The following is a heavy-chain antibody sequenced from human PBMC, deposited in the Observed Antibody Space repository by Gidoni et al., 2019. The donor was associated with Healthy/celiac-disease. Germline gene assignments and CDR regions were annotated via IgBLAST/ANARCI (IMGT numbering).Heavy chain of an antibody. J-gene: IGHJ6*03. D-gene: IGHD1-26*01. Sequence: QVPLVQSGAEVKKPGASVKVSCKASGYTFTSYAMHWVRQAPGQRLEWMGWINAGNGNTKYSQKFQGRVTITRDTSASTAYMELSSLRSEDTAVYYCARDQGELYYYYMDVWGKGTTVTVSS. CDR1: GYTFTSYA. CDR2: INAGNGNT. CDR3: ARDQGELYYYYMDV. V-gene: IGHV1-3*01.